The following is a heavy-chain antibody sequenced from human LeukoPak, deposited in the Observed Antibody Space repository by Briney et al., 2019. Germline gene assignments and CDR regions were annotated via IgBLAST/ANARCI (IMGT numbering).Heavy chain of an antibody. J-gene: IGHJ4*02. CDR1: GFTLSGSM. D-gene: IGHD4-17*01. V-gene: IGHV3-23*01. CDR3: AKSYGDYLGYFDS. Sequence: GGSLRLSCAASGFTLSGSMMHWVRQAPGKGLEWVSGISDGGGTTNYADAVKGRFTISRDKSKNTLFLQMNSLRAKDTAVYYCAKSYGDYLGYFDSWGQGTLVTVSS. CDR2: ISDGGGTT.